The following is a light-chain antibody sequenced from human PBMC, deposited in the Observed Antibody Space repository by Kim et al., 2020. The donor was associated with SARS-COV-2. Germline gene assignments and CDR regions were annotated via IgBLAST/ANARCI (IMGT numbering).Light chain of an antibody. J-gene: IGKJ4*01. V-gene: IGKV4-1*01. Sequence: GTMNCKSSQSGLYRSNNKNYLAWYQQKPGQPPKLLVYWASTRESGVPDRFSGSGSGTDFTLTIRSLKAEDVAVYYCQQYYTTPPTFGGGTKVDIK. CDR1: QSGLYRSNNKNY. CDR2: WAS. CDR3: QQYYTTPPT.